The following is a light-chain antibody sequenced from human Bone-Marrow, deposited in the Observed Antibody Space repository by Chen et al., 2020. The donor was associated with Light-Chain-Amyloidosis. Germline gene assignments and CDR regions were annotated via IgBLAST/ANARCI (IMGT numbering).Light chain of an antibody. J-gene: IGLJ2*01. Sequence: SYELTQPPSVSVSPGQTARITCSGDDLPTKYAYWYQQKPGQAPVLVIHRDTERPSGISERFSGSSAGAPATLTSSGVQAEDEADDHCQSADSSGTYEVIFGGGTKLTVL. CDR1: DLPTKY. V-gene: IGLV3-25*03. CDR3: QSADSSGTYEVI. CDR2: RDT.